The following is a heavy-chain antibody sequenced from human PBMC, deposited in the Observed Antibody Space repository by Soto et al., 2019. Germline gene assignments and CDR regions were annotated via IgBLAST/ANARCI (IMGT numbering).Heavy chain of an antibody. V-gene: IGHV1-45*02. CDR3: ARSATSGDQHFIDS. J-gene: IGHJ4*02. CDR2: ITPYNGNV. Sequence: QMQLLQSGAEVKKTGSSVKISCKTSGWIFTFKYLHWVRQAPGQGLEWLGWITPYNGNVKYAQHFQDRISLTRDNSLTPLLLELRNLRSEDTGLYYCARSATSGDQHFIDSWGQGTLVTV. CDR1: GWIFTFKY. D-gene: IGHD7-27*01.